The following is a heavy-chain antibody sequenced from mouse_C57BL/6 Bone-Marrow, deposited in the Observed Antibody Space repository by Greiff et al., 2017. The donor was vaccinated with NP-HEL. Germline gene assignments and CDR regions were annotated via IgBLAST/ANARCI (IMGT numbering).Heavy chain of an antibody. Sequence: LQESGSELRSPGSSVKLSCKDFDSEVFPIAYMSWVRQKPGHGFEWIGGILPSIGRTIYGEKFEDKATLDADTLSNTAYLELNSLTSEDSAIYYCARKGDYGRGWYFDVWGTGTTVTVSS. V-gene: IGHV15-2*01. CDR1: DSEVFPIAY. J-gene: IGHJ1*03. D-gene: IGHD1-1*01. CDR2: ILPSIGRT. CDR3: ARKGDYGRGWYFDV.